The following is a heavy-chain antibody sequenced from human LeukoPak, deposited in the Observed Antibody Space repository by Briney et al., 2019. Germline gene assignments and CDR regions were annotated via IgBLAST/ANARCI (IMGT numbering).Heavy chain of an antibody. J-gene: IGHJ3*02. V-gene: IGHV4-39*01. CDR2: IYCSGST. CDR1: GGSISSSSYY. D-gene: IGHD3-10*01. Sequence: PSETLSLTCTVSGGSISSSSYYWGWIRQPPGKGLEWIGSIYCSGSTYYNPSLKSRVTISVDTSKNQFSLKLSSVTAADTAVYYCARGPTMVRGVTNNAFDIWGQGTMVTVSS. CDR3: ARGPTMVRGVTNNAFDI.